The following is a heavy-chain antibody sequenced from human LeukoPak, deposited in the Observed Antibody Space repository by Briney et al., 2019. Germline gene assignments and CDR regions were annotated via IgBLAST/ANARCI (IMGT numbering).Heavy chain of an antibody. V-gene: IGHV3-66*02. CDR1: GFTVNRNV. Sequence: GGSLRLSCVASGFTVNRNVMSWVRQAPGKGLECVSLIYSDDRAFYADSVKGRFTTSRNKSKNTLFLQMSSLKPEDTAIYYCARDLAGFEEPRYYYYMDVWGKGTTVTVPS. CDR3: ARDLAGFEEPRYYYYMDV. D-gene: IGHD1-14*01. CDR2: IYSDDRA. J-gene: IGHJ6*03.